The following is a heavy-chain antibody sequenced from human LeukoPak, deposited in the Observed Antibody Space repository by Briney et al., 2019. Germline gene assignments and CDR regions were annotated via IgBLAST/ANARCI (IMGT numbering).Heavy chain of an antibody. CDR3: ARDLLGSSWYVNDY. CDR1: GFTFSSYS. Sequence: PGGSLRLSCAASGFTFSSYSMNWVRQAPGKGLEWVSSISSSSSYIYYADSVKGRFTISRDNAKNSLYLQMNSLRAEDTAVYYCARDLLGSSWYVNDYWGQGTLVTVSS. CDR2: ISSSSSYI. J-gene: IGHJ4*02. D-gene: IGHD6-13*01. V-gene: IGHV3-21*01.